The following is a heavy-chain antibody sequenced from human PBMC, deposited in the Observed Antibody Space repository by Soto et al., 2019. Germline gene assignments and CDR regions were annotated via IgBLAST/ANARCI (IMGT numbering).Heavy chain of an antibody. CDR2: IKSKTDGGTT. CDR3: TTEGYELLLLSAFDI. Sequence: GGSLRLSCAASGFTFSNAWMSWVRQAPGKGLEWVGRIKSKTDGGTTDYAAPVKGRFTISRDDSKNTLYLQMNSLKTEDTAVYYCTTEGYELLLLSAFDIWGQGTMVTVSS. CDR1: GFTFSNAW. D-gene: IGHD2-15*01. J-gene: IGHJ3*02. V-gene: IGHV3-15*01.